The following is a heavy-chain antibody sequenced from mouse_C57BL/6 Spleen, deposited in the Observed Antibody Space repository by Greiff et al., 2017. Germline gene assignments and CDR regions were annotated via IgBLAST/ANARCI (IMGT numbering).Heavy chain of an antibody. CDR3: ARKSNYDWYFDV. V-gene: IGHV2-2*01. D-gene: IGHD2-5*01. Sequence: VMLVESGPGLVQPSQSLSITCTVSGFSLTSYGVHWVRQSPGKGLEWLGVIWSGGSTDYNAAFISRLSISKDNSKSQVFFNMNSLQADDTAIYYCARKSNYDWYFDVWGTGTTVTVSS. CDR2: IWSGGST. CDR1: GFSLTSYG. J-gene: IGHJ1*03.